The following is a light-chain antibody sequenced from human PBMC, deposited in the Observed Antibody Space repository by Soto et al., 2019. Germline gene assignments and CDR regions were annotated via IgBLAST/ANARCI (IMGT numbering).Light chain of an antibody. CDR3: QQYNHWPRT. CDR1: QSVSSY. V-gene: IGKV3-15*01. J-gene: IGKJ1*01. Sequence: VMTQSPATLSVATGERATLSFRASQSVSSYLAWYQQKPGQAPRLLIYGASTRATDIPARFSGSGSGTEFTLTISSLQSEDSGVYYCQQYNHWPRTFGQGTKV. CDR2: GAS.